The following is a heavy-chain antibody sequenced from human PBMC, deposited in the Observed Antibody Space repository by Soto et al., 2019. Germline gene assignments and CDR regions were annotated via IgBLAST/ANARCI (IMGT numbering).Heavy chain of an antibody. J-gene: IGHJ4*02. Sequence: QLQLQESGPGLVKPSETLSLTCTVSGGSISSSSYYWGWIRQPPGKGLEWIGSIYYSGSTYYNPSLKSRVTISVDTSKNQFSLKLSSVTAADTAVYYCARPPRITIFGAWDYWGQGTLVTVSS. CDR1: GGSISSSSYY. CDR3: ARPPRITIFGAWDY. D-gene: IGHD3-3*01. V-gene: IGHV4-39*01. CDR2: IYYSGST.